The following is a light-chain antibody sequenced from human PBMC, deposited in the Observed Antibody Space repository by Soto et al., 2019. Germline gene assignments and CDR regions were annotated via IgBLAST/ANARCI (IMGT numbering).Light chain of an antibody. V-gene: IGKV3-15*01. CDR3: QQYNNWWT. CDR1: QSVSNN. J-gene: IGKJ1*01. CDR2: GSS. Sequence: EIVMTQSPATLSVSPGERATLSCRASQSVSNNLAWYQKKPGQAPRLLIYGSSTRATCIPARFSGRGCGTEFTLTISSLQSEDFAFYYCQQYNNWWTFGQGTMVDIK.